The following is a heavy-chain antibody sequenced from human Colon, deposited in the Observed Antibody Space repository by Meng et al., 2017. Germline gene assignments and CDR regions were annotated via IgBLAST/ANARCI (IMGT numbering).Heavy chain of an antibody. Sequence: DSAPCHLKPSETLSRTFAVSVYSVRHNNWWSWVRQPPGKGLEWIGEVYHTGTTNYNSSLQSRVTISLDKSKNQFSLNLNSVTAADTAVYYCARGPEDDHGDRSWFDPWGQGTLVTVSS. CDR1: VYSVRHNNW. CDR2: VYHTGTT. CDR3: ARGPEDDHGDRSWFDP. D-gene: IGHD4-17*01. J-gene: IGHJ5*02. V-gene: IGHV4-4*02.